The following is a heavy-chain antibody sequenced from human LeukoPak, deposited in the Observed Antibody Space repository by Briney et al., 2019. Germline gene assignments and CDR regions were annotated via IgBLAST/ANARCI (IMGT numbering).Heavy chain of an antibody. Sequence: PSETLSLTCTVSGGSISSGDYSWSWIRQPPGKGLEWIGYIYHSGSTYYNPSLKSRVTISVDRSKNQFSLKLSSVTAADTAVYYCARGYSYGYSYYYYGMDVWGQGTTVTVSS. J-gene: IGHJ6*02. V-gene: IGHV4-30-2*01. D-gene: IGHD5-18*01. CDR2: IYHSGST. CDR1: GGSISSGDYS. CDR3: ARGYSYGYSYYYYGMDV.